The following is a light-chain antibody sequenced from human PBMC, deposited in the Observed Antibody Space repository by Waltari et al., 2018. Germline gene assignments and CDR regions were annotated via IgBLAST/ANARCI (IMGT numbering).Light chain of an antibody. J-gene: IGLJ3*02. V-gene: IGLV2-14*03. CDR2: DVS. CDR1: SSDVGPSNY. Sequence: QSALTQPASVSGSPGQSITISCTGTSSDVGPSNYVSWYQQYQGKAPQLIIYDVSYRPSGLSSRFSGSKSGNTASLTISGLQAEDEADYYCNSYTTISTWVFGGGTKLTVL. CDR3: NSYTTISTWV.